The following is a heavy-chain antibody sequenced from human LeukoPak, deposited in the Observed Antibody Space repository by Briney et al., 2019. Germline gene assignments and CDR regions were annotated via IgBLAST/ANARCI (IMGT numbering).Heavy chain of an antibody. Sequence: PGGSLRLSCAASGFTFSSYGMHWVRQAPGKGLEWVAVISEDGSNKYYADSVKGRFTISRDNSKNTLYLQMNSLRAEDTAVYYCAKDGAYGDYVIDYWGQGTLVTVSS. J-gene: IGHJ4*02. D-gene: IGHD4-17*01. CDR1: GFTFSSYG. CDR2: ISEDGSNK. V-gene: IGHV3-30*18. CDR3: AKDGAYGDYVIDY.